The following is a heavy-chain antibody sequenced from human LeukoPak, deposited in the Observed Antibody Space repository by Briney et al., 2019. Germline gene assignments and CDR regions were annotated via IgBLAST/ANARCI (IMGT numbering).Heavy chain of an antibody. CDR1: GGSISSSSYY. J-gene: IGHJ3*02. CDR2: IYYSGST. V-gene: IGHV4-39*01. D-gene: IGHD1-26*01. Sequence: SETLSLTCTVSGGSISSSSYYWGWIRLPPGKGLEWIGSIYYSGSTYYNPSLKSRVTISVDTSKNQFSLKLSSVTAADTAVYYCARRSGSYYGRAFDIWGQGTMVTVSS. CDR3: ARRSGSYYGRAFDI.